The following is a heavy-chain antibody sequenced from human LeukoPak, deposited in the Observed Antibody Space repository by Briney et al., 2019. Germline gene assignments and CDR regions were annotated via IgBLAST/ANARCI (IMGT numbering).Heavy chain of an antibody. CDR1: GGSISSYY. D-gene: IGHD5-18*01. CDR2: IYYSGST. CDR3: ARVVDTAMNFDY. V-gene: IGHV4-59*01. J-gene: IGHJ4*02. Sequence: PPETLSLTCTVSGGSISSYYWSWIRQPPGKGLEWIGYIYYSGSTNYNPSLKSRVTISVDTSKNQFSLKLSSVTAADTAVYYCARVVDTAMNFDYWGQGTLVTVSS.